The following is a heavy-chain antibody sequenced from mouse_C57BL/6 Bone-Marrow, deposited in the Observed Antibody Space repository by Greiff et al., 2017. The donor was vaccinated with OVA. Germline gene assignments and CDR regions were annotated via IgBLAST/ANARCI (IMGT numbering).Heavy chain of an antibody. D-gene: IGHD2-4*01. V-gene: IGHV5-6*02. CDR2: ISSGGSYT. CDR1: GFTFSSYG. J-gene: IGHJ2*01. Sequence: DVMLVESGGDLVKPGGSLKLSCAASGFTFSSYGMSWVRQTPDKRLEWVATISSGGSYTYYPDSVKGRFTISRDNAKNTLYLQMSSLKSEDTAMYYCARQSGYYDYDGPFDYWGQGTTLTVSS. CDR3: ARQSGYYDYDGPFDY.